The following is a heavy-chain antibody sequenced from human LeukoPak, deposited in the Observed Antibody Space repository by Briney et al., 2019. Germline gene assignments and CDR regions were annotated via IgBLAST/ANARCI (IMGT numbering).Heavy chain of an antibody. J-gene: IGHJ3*02. Sequence: SQTLSLTCAISGDSVSSNSAAWNWIRQSPSRGLEWLGRTYYRSKWYNDYAVSVKSRITINPDTFKNQFSLQLNSVTPEDTAVYYCASLPTASDAFDIWGQGTMVTVSS. CDR1: GDSVSSNSAA. CDR2: TYYRSKWYN. V-gene: IGHV6-1*01. CDR3: ASLPTASDAFDI.